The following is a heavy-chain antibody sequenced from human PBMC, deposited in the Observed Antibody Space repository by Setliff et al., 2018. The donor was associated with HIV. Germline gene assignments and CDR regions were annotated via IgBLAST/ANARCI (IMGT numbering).Heavy chain of an antibody. CDR1: GAPISSYY. J-gene: IGHJ5*02. Sequence: PSETLSLTCTVSGAPISSYYWNWIRQPPGKGLEWIGYIYNSGYTNYKPSLKSRVTISVDRSGNQFSLRLTSVTAADTAVYYCATCRHRPSNWFDPWGQGTVVTVSS. CDR3: ATCRHRPSNWFDP. V-gene: IGHV4-59*12. CDR2: IYNSGYT.